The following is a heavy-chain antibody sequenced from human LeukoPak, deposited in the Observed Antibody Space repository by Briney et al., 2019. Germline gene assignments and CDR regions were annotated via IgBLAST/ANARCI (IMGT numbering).Heavy chain of an antibody. CDR1: GYTFTTYY. D-gene: IGHD2-2*01. V-gene: IGHV1-24*01. CDR3: ATVHPFCRGSSTSCFHYYYGMDV. CDR2: FDPEDGET. Sequence: GASVKVSCKASGYTFTTYYMHWVRQAPGKGLEWMGGFDPEDGETIYAQKFQGRVTMTEDTSTDTAYMELSSLRSEDTAVYYCATVHPFCRGSSTSCFHYYYGMDVWGQGTTVTVSS. J-gene: IGHJ6*02.